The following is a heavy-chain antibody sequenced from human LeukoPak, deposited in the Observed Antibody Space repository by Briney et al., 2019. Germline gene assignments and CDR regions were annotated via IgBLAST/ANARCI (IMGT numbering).Heavy chain of an antibody. CDR1: GGSISTYY. CDR2: IYYIGST. V-gene: IGHV4-59*01. CDR3: ARSGCSGGGCSVYYYYGMDV. Sequence: SETLSLTCTVSGGSISTYYWSWIRQPPGEGLEWIGYIYYIGSTNYNPSLKSRVSISVDTTKNQFSLKLSSVTAADTAVYYCARSGCSGGGCSVYYYYGMDVWGQGTTVTVSS. D-gene: IGHD2-15*01. J-gene: IGHJ6*02.